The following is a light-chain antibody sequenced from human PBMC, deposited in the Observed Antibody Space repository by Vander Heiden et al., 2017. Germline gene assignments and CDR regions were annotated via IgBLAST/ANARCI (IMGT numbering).Light chain of an antibody. CDR3: QRDSGTPPT. CDR1: QGVLYSSNNKNY. J-gene: IGKJ1*01. CDR2: WAS. Sequence: DTVMTQSPHALAVSLGERASINCKSSQGVLYSSNNKNYLAWYQQKPGQPPKLLIYWASTRESGVPGRFTRRRSGTDFTLTMRSLHAEDVAVYYCQRDSGTPPTFGQQT. V-gene: IGKV4-1*01.